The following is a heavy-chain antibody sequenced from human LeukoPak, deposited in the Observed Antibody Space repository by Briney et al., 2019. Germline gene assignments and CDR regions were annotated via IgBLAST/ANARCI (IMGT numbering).Heavy chain of an antibody. J-gene: IGHJ4*02. CDR3: AKDATTVTTYFDY. D-gene: IGHD4-17*01. V-gene: IGHV3-30*18. CDR1: GFTFSSYG. CDR2: ISHDGSNK. Sequence: PGGSLRLSCAASGFTFSSYGMHWVRQAPGKGLEWVAVISHDGSNKYYADSVKGRFTISRDNSKNTLYLQMNSLRAEDTAVYYCAKDATTVTTYFDYWGQGTLVTVSS.